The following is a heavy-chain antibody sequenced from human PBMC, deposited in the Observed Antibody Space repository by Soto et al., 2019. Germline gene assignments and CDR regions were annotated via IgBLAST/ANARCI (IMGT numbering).Heavy chain of an antibody. V-gene: IGHV3-30*18. Sequence: QVHLEESVGGVVQPGRSLRLSCAASGFSVSTYGMHWVRQAPGTGLEWVAVISHDGGNEYYADSVKGRFTISRYSSKNPVYLQMNNVRSEDTALYYCAKDPISGYNMGYVDFWGLGTLVTVSS. J-gene: IGHJ2*01. CDR2: ISHDGGNE. CDR3: AKDPISGYNMGYVDF. D-gene: IGHD3-22*01. CDR1: GFSVSTYG.